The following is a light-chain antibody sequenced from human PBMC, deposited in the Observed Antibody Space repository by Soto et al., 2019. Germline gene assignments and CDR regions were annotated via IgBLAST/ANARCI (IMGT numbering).Light chain of an antibody. CDR3: QQYGTLPIT. CDR2: GAS. Sequence: EIVLTQSPGTLSLSPGESATLSCRARQSDIANYLAWYQQKPGEAPRLFIYGASSRATGIPDRFSGRGSWTDFTLTIGRLEPEDYAVYYCQQYGTLPITFGQGTQLEI. CDR1: QSDIANY. J-gene: IGKJ5*01. V-gene: IGKV3-20*01.